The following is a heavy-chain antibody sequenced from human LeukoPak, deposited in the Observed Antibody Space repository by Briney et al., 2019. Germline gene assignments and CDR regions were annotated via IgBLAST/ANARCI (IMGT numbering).Heavy chain of an antibody. CDR1: GGSISSYY. D-gene: IGHD3-10*01. V-gene: IGHV4-59*01. CDR3: AREAFYGSGTNWFDP. Sequence: PSDTLSLTCNVSGGSISSYYWSWIRQSPGKGLEWIGYIHYTGSTIYNPSLKSRVTISLHTSKKQFSLKLTSVTTADTAVYYCAREAFYGSGTNWFDPWGQGTLVTVSS. CDR2: IHYTGST. J-gene: IGHJ5*02.